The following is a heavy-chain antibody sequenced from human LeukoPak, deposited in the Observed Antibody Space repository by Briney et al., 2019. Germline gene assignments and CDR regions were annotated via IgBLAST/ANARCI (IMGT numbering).Heavy chain of an antibody. CDR1: GFTFSSYG. CDR2: ISSDGGNK. Sequence: PGGSLRLSCAASGFTFSSYGMHWVRQAPGKGLEWVAVISSDGGNKYYADSVKGRFTISRDNSKNTLYLQMNSLRAEDTAVYYCAKDLYDDYTYYFDYWGQGTLVTVSS. D-gene: IGHD4-17*01. V-gene: IGHV3-30*18. J-gene: IGHJ4*02. CDR3: AKDLYDDYTYYFDY.